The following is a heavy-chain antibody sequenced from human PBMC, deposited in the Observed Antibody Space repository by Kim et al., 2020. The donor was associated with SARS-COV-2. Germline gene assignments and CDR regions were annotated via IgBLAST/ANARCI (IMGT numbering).Heavy chain of an antibody. CDR2: INPSGGST. Sequence: ASVKVSCKASGYTFTSYYMHWVRQAPRQGLEWMGIINPSGGSTSYAQKFQGRVTMTRDTSTSTVYMELSSLRSEDTAVYYCARDLVGCSGGSCYFRMDVWGQGTTVTVSS. D-gene: IGHD2-15*01. J-gene: IGHJ6*02. CDR1: GYTFTSYY. CDR3: ARDLVGCSGGSCYFRMDV. V-gene: IGHV1-46*01.